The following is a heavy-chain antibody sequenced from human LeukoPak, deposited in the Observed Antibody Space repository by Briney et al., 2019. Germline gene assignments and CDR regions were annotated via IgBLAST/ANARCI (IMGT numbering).Heavy chain of an antibody. J-gene: IGHJ6*03. CDR3: ARGQLPGYYYMDV. CDR1: EYTLTSYD. D-gene: IGHD2-2*01. V-gene: IGHV1-8*03. CDR2: MNPNTGKT. Sequence: ASVKVSCKASEYTLTSYDINWVRQATGQGLEWMGWMNPNTGKTGYAQRFQGRVTITRNTSINTAYMELSSLRSEDTAVYYCARGQLPGYYYMDVWGKGTTVTVSS.